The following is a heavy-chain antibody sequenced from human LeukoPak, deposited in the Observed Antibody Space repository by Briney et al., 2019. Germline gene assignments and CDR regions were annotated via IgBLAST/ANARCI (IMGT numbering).Heavy chain of an antibody. CDR1: GGSISSSSYY. D-gene: IGHD2-21*01. V-gene: IGHV4-39*07. CDR2: IYYSGST. CDR3: AKYFCAGQCSHFDS. J-gene: IGHJ4*02. Sequence: PSETLSLTCTVSGGSISSSSYYWGWIRQPPGKGLEWIGSIYYSGSTYYNPSLKSRVTISVDTSKNQFSLKLSSVTAADTAVYYCAKYFCAGQCSHFDSWGQGTLVTVSS.